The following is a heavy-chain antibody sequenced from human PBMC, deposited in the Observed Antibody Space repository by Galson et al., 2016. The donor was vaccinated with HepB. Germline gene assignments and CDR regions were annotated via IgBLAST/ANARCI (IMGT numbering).Heavy chain of an antibody. D-gene: IGHD5-18*01. J-gene: IGHJ6*02. CDR1: GFTFSNYA. V-gene: IGHV3-30-3*01. CDR3: ARVGDDNNTWIQLWSNYYYYGMDV. Sequence: SLRLSCAVSGFTFSNYAMHWVRQAPGKGLEWVAVISYDGSNKNYADSVKGRFTISRDNSKNTLYLQMNSLRAEDTAVYYCARVGDDNNTWIQLWSNYYYYGMDVWGQGTTVTVSS. CDR2: ISYDGSNK.